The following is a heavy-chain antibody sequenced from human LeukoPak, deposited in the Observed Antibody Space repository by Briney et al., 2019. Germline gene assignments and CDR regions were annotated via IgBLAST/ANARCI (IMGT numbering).Heavy chain of an antibody. V-gene: IGHV1-69*13. J-gene: IGHJ4*02. CDR2: IIPIFGTA. Sequence: SVKVSCKASGGTFSSYAVSWVRQAPGQGLEWMGGIIPIFGTANYAQKFQGRVTITADESTSTAYMELSSLRSEDTAVYYCARRSWTDYNFDYWGQGTLVTVSS. D-gene: IGHD1-1*01. CDR1: GGTFSSYA. CDR3: ARRSWTDYNFDY.